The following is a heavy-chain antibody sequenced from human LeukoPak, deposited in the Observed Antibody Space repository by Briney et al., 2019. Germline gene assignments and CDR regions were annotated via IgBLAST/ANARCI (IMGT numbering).Heavy chain of an antibody. D-gene: IGHD6-19*01. CDR1: EFTFSSYE. J-gene: IGHJ4*02. CDR3: ARGPHPYTSGWYHFDY. V-gene: IGHV3-48*03. Sequence: GGSLRLSCAPSEFTFSSYEMNWVRQAPGKGLEWVSYINSSGSTIFYADSVKGRFTISRDNAKNSLFLQMNSLRVEDTAVYYCARGPHPYTSGWYHFDYWGQGTLVTVSS. CDR2: INSSGSTI.